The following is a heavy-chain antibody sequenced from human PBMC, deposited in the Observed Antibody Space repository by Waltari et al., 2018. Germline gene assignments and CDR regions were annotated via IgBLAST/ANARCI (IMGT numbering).Heavy chain of an antibody. CDR1: GYIFTTYG. CDR2: INTNTGNP. CDR3: ARGGGTFSKPQYFDS. V-gene: IGHV7-4-1*02. D-gene: IGHD1-26*01. J-gene: IGHJ4*02. Sequence: QVQLVQSGSELKQSGASVKVSCKASGYIFTTYGINWVRQAPGQGLEWMGWINTNTGNPTYVQGFTGRFVFSLDTSVSTAYLQISSLKAEDSAIYYCARGGGTFSKPQYFDSWGQGTRVTVSS.